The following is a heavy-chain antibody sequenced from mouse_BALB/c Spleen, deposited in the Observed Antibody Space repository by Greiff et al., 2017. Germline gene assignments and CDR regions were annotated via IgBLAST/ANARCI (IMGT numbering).Heavy chain of an antibody. CDR2: IWGDGST. J-gene: IGHJ1*01. CDR3: ARAGSSYDWYFDV. V-gene: IGHV2-6-7*01. Sequence: VQLVESGPGLVAPSQSLSITCTVSGFSLTGYGVNWVRQPPGKGLEWLGMIWGDGSTDYNSALKSRLSISKDNSKSQVFLKMNSLQTDDTARYYCARAGSSYDWYFDVWGAGTTVTVSS. D-gene: IGHD1-1*01. CDR1: GFSLTGYG.